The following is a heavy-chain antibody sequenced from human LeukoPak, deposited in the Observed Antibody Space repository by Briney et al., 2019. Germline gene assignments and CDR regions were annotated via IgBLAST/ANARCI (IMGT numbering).Heavy chain of an antibody. J-gene: IGHJ4*02. CDR1: GGSISSSSYY. D-gene: IGHD2-8*01. V-gene: IGHV4-39*07. CDR2: IYYSGST. Sequence: PSETLSLTCTVSGGSISSSSYYWGWIRQPPGKGLEWIGSIYYSGSTYYNPSLKSRVTISVDTSQNQFSLKLSSVTAADTAVYYCARDNELDYWGQGTLVTVSS. CDR3: ARDNELDY.